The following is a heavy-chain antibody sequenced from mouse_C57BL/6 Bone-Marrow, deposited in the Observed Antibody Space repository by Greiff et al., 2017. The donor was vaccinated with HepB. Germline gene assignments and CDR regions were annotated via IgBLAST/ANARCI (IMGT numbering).Heavy chain of an antibody. CDR3: AREGLDDYDDAWFAY. V-gene: IGHV1-54*01. Sequence: QVQLQQSGAELVRPGTSVKVSCKASGYAFTNYLIEWVKQRPGQGLEWIGVINPGSGGTNYNEKFKGKATLTADKSSSTAYMQLSSLTSEDSAVYFGAREGLDDYDDAWFAYWGQGTLVTVSA. J-gene: IGHJ3*01. CDR1: GYAFTNYL. D-gene: IGHD2-4*01. CDR2: INPGSGGT.